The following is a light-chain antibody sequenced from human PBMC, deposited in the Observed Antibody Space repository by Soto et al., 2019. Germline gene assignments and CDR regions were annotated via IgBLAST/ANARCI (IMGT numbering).Light chain of an antibody. V-gene: IGKV1-5*01. CDR3: QEYKSAT. CDR1: QSISDW. CDR2: DAS. Sequence: DIQMTQSPSTLSASVGDRVTITCRVSQSISDWLAWYQQKPGKAPNLLIYDASTLQSGVPSRFSGSGSGTEFTLTISSLQPDDFATYYCQEYKSATFGQGTKLEIE. J-gene: IGKJ2*01.